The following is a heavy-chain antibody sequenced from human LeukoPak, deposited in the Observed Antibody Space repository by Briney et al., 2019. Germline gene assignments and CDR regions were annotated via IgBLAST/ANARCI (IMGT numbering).Heavy chain of an antibody. J-gene: IGHJ4*02. D-gene: IGHD2-2*01. CDR1: GGSITGYL. V-gene: IGHV4-59*08. Sequence: SETLSLTCNVSGGSITGYLSWIRQSPGTGLEWIACIHDRGATEQNPSLMRRVSVSLDTAKNHFSLRLTSVTAADTALYYCARHGARLGEICGTTTCYVFGSWGQGTVVTVSA. CDR2: IHDRGAT. CDR3: ARHGARLGEICGTTTCYVFGS.